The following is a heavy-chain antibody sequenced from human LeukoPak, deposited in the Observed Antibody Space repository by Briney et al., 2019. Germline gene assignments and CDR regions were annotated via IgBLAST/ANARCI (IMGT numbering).Heavy chain of an antibody. CDR3: ARHKRDGYNLADY. CDR1: GGSLSPYY. CDR2: IYYRGST. J-gene: IGHJ4*02. V-gene: IGHV4-59*08. Sequence: SETLSLTCTVSGGSLSPYYWSWIRQAPGKGLEWIGYIYYRGSTNSNPSLKSRVTMSVDTSENQFSLKLSSVTAADTAVYYCARHKRDGYNLADYWGQGTLVTVSS. D-gene: IGHD5-24*01.